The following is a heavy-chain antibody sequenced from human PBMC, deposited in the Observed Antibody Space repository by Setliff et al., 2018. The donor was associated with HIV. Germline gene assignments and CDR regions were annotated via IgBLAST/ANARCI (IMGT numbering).Heavy chain of an antibody. CDR2: IYYSGST. V-gene: IGHV4-59*11. CDR3: AREDGMGGYFDS. Sequence: SETLSLTCTVSGGSISSHYWSWIRQPPGKGLEWIGYIYYSGSTNYNPSLKSRVTISVDPSRNQFSLKLNSVTAADTAVYYCAREDGMGGYFDSWGQGTLVTVSS. D-gene: IGHD3-16*01. J-gene: IGHJ4*02. CDR1: GGSISSHY.